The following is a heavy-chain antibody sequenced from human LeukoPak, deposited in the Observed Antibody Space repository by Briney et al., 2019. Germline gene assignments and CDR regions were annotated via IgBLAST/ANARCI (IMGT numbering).Heavy chain of an antibody. Sequence: SETLSLTCTVSGGSISSYYWSWIRQPPGKGLEWIGYIYYSGSTNYNPSLKSRVTISVDASKNQFSLKLSSVTAADTAVYYCARTPCPIAAAGRGELDYWGQGTLGTVSS. CDR2: IYYSGST. CDR3: ARTPCPIAAAGRGELDY. V-gene: IGHV4-59*01. J-gene: IGHJ4*02. CDR1: GGSISSYY. D-gene: IGHD6-13*01.